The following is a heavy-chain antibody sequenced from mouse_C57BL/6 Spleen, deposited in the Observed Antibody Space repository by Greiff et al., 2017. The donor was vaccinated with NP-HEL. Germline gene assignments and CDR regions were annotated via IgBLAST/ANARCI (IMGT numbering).Heavy chain of an antibody. V-gene: IGHV1-64*01. CDR3: ARSPPYYGSPYFDY. CDR1: GYTFTSYW. CDR2: IHPNSGST. Sequence: QVQLQQPGAELVKPGASVKLSCKASGYTFTSYWMHWVKQRPGQGLEWIGMIHPNSGSTNYNEKFKSKATLTVDKSSSTAYMQLSSLTSEDSAVYYCARSPPYYGSPYFDYWGQGTTLTVSS. D-gene: IGHD1-1*01. J-gene: IGHJ2*01.